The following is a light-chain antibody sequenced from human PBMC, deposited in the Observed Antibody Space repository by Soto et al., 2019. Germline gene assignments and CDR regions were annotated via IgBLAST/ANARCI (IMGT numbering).Light chain of an antibody. CDR1: QGIIDY. CDR2: AAS. CDR3: QKYNSAPQT. J-gene: IGKJ1*01. V-gene: IGKV1-27*01. Sequence: DIQMTQSPSSLSASVGDRVTITCRASQGIIDYLAWYQQKPGKAPKLLIYAASTLPSGVPSRFSGSGSGTDSTLTISSLQPEDVATYYCQKYNSAPQTFGQGTKVEIK.